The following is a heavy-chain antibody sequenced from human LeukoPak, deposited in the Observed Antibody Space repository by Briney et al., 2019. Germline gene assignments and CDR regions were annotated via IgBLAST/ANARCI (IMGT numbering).Heavy chain of an antibody. CDR1: GGSISSGSYY. D-gene: IGHD5-12*01. Sequence: SETLSLTCTVSGGSISSGSYYWSWIRQPAGKGLEWIGRVYTSGTTNYNPSLKSRVTMSVDTSKNQFSLKLSSVTAADTAVYYCARDGGYDPLSWFDPWGQGTLVTVSS. CDR2: VYTSGTT. V-gene: IGHV4-61*02. CDR3: ARDGGYDPLSWFDP. J-gene: IGHJ5*02.